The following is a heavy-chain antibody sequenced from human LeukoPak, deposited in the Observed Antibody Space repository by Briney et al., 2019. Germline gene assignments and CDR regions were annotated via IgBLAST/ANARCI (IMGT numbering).Heavy chain of an antibody. V-gene: IGHV3-23*01. CDR2: IKGGGGDP. Sequence: PGGSLRLSCAASGFTFSTYAMGWVRQAPGKGLEWVSSIKGGGGDPFYADSVNGRFTISRDNSKNTLFLQLDSLRAEDTAVYYCAKGGHDFNPFYWWGQGTLATVSS. CDR1: GFTFSTYA. J-gene: IGHJ4*02. D-gene: IGHD2-21*02. CDR3: AKGGHDFNPFYW.